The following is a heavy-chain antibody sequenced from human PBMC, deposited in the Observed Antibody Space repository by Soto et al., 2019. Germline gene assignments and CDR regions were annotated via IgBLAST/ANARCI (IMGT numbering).Heavy chain of an antibody. CDR3: ARYCSSTSCLKFDI. V-gene: IGHV4-30-4*01. CDR2: TFHSGGT. Sequence: SETLSLTCTVSGGSISRGNYYWSWIRQTPEKGLEWIGYTFHSGGTLCNPSLQSRVTVSADSSKNQFFLSLTSVTASDTAVYYCARYCSSTSCLKFDIWGQGVLVTVSS. J-gene: IGHJ4*02. D-gene: IGHD2-2*01. CDR1: GGSISRGNYY.